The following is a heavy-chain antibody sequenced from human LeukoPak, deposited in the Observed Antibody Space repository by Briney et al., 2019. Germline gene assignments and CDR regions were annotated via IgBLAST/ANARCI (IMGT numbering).Heavy chain of an antibody. D-gene: IGHD3-10*01. Sequence: GGSLRLSCAASGFTFSSYGMHWVRQAPGKGLEWVSAISGSGGSTYYADSVKGRFTISRDNSKNTLYLQMNSLRAEDTAVYYCAKDPASMVRGVDNWGQGTLVTVSS. CDR1: GFTFSSYG. CDR3: AKDPASMVRGVDN. J-gene: IGHJ4*02. V-gene: IGHV3-23*01. CDR2: ISGSGGST.